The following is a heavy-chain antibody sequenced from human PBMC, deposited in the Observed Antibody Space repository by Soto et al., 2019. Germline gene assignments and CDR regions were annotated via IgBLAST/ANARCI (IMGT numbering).Heavy chain of an antibody. V-gene: IGHV1-18*01. CDR1: GYTFTMYG. CDR2: INPDNGDT. J-gene: IGHJ6*02. CDR3: ARDEYGGDSGYAMDV. Sequence: ASVKVSCKASGYTFTMYGFSWVRQAPGQGLEWMGWINPDNGDTNYAQKFQGRVAMITDTSTSTAYMELRSLRSDDTAVYYCARDEYGGDSGYAMDVWGQGTTVTVS. D-gene: IGHD2-21*02.